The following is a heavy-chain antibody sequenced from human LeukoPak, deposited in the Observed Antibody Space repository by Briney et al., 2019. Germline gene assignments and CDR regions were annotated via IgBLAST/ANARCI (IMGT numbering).Heavy chain of an antibody. V-gene: IGHV3-74*03. D-gene: IGHD6-19*01. Sequence: GGSLRLSCAASGFTFSNYWMHWVRQAPGKGRVWVSRINSDGSSTMDADSVKGRFTIYRDNAKNTLYLQMNSLRAEDTAVYYCARASSYSSGYDYWGQGTLVTVSS. CDR2: INSDGSST. J-gene: IGHJ4*02. CDR1: GFTFSNYW. CDR3: ARASSYSSGYDY.